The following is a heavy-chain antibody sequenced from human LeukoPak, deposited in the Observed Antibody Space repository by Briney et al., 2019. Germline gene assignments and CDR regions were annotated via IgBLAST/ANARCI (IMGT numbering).Heavy chain of an antibody. V-gene: IGHV3-48*02. CDR2: ISSGSSTI. CDR3: ARGDGVGGSGSYYTYNWFDP. CDR1: GFXFSSYN. Sequence: GGSLRLSCAASGFXFSSYNINWVRQAPGKGLEWVSYISSGSSTIYYADSVKGRFTNSRDNAKNSLYLQMNSLRDEDTAVYYCARGDGVGGSGSYYTYNWFDPWGQGTLVTVSS. J-gene: IGHJ5*02. D-gene: IGHD3-10*01.